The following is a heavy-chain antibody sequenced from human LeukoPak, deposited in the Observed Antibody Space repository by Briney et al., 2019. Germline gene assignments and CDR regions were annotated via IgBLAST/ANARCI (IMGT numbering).Heavy chain of an antibody. V-gene: IGHV4-59*01. CDR3: ARDGDEGYYFDY. J-gene: IGHJ4*02. D-gene: IGHD7-27*01. CDR2: IYYSGST. Sequence: SETLSLTCTVSGGSISSYYWSWIRQPPGKGLEWIGYIYYSGSTNYNPSLKSRVTISVDTSKNQFSLKLSSVTAADTAVYYCARDGDEGYYFDYWGQGTLVTVSS. CDR1: GGSISSYY.